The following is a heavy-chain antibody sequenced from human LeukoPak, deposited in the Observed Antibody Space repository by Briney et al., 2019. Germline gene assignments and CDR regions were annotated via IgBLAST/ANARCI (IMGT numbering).Heavy chain of an antibody. Sequence: HTGGSLRLSCAASGFTFSSYSMNWVRQAPGRGLEWVSYIGSGASTIYYADSVKGRFTISRDNSKNTLYVQMNSLRAEDTAVYYCAKGHYYGSGSLDYWGQGTLVTVSS. D-gene: IGHD3-10*01. V-gene: IGHV3-48*01. CDR3: AKGHYYGSGSLDY. J-gene: IGHJ4*02. CDR1: GFTFSSYS. CDR2: IGSGASTI.